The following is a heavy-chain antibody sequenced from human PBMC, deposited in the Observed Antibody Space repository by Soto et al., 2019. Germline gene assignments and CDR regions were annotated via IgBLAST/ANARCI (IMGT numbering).Heavy chain of an antibody. CDR1: GYSISSGYY. V-gene: IGHV4-38-2*01. D-gene: IGHD5-12*01. J-gene: IGHJ5*02. CDR2: IYHRGST. Sequence: SETMSLTCAVSGYSISSGYYWGWIRQPPGKGREWIAGIYHRGSTFYNPSLKSRVTISLDTSKNQFSLRRSSVAAAATAVYYCSRCGYTGYDLKVDNWFDPWGQGTLVTVSS. CDR3: SRCGYTGYDLKVDNWFDP.